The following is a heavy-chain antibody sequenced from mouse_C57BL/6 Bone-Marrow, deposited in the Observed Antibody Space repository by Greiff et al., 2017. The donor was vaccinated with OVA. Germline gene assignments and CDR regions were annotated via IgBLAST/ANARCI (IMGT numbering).Heavy chain of an antibody. Sequence: VQLQQSGAELVRPGASVKLSCTASGFTFKDDYMHWVKQRPEQGLEWIGWIDPENGDTEYASKFQGKATITADTSSNTAYLQLSSLTSEDTAVYYCTDTNYYAMDYWGQGTSVTVSS. CDR2: IDPENGDT. CDR1: GFTFKDDY. CDR3: TDTNYYAMDY. V-gene: IGHV14-4*01. D-gene: IGHD5-1-1*01. J-gene: IGHJ4*01.